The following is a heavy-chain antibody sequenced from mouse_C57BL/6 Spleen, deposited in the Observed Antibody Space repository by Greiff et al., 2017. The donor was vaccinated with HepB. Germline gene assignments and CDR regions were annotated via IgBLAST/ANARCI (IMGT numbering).Heavy chain of an antibody. CDR2: INPNNGGT. V-gene: IGHV1-26*01. D-gene: IGHD1-1*01. CDR3: ASPIITTVVPYWYFDV. Sequence: EVQLQQSGPELVKPGASVKISCKASGYTFTDYYMNWVKQSHGKSLEWIGDINPNNGGTSYNQKFKGKATLTVDKSSSTAYMELRSLTSEDSAVYYCASPIITTVVPYWYFDVWGTGTTVTVSS. J-gene: IGHJ1*03. CDR1: GYTFTDYY.